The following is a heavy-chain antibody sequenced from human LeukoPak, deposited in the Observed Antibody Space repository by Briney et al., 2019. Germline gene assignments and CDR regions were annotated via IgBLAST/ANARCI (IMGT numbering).Heavy chain of an antibody. CDR1: GFTVSSNY. Sequence: GGSLRLSCAASGFTVSSNYMSWVRQAPGKGLEWVGFIRSKAYGGTTEYAASVKGRFTISRDDSKSIAYLQMNSLKTEDTAVYYCTKYYYDSSGYYERYFDLWGRGTLVTVSS. D-gene: IGHD3-22*01. J-gene: IGHJ2*01. CDR3: TKYYYDSSGYYERYFDL. CDR2: IRSKAYGGTT. V-gene: IGHV3-49*04.